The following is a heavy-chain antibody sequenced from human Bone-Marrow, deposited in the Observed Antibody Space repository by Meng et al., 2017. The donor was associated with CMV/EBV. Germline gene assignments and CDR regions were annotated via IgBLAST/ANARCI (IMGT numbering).Heavy chain of an antibody. Sequence: GESLKISCAASGFTFSSYSMNWVRQAPGKGLEWVSSISSSSSYIYYADSVKGRFTISRDNAKNSLYLQMNSLRAEDTAVYYCARLKHYYGSGSYYKGFDYWGQGTLVTVSS. V-gene: IGHV3-21*01. CDR3: ARLKHYYGSGSYYKGFDY. CDR2: ISSSSSYI. D-gene: IGHD3-10*01. J-gene: IGHJ4*02. CDR1: GFTFSSYS.